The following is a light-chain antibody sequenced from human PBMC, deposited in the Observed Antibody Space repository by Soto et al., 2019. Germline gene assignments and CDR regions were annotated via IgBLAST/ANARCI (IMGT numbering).Light chain of an antibody. J-gene: IGKJ4*01. CDR1: QSVSSY. CDR3: QQRSNWPST. Sequence: EIVLTQSPATLSLSPGERAALSCRASQSVSSYLAWYQQKPGQAPRLLIYDASNRATGIPARFSGXXXXTXFTLTISSLEPEDFAVYYCQQRSNWPSTFGGGTKVEIK. V-gene: IGKV3-11*01. CDR2: DAS.